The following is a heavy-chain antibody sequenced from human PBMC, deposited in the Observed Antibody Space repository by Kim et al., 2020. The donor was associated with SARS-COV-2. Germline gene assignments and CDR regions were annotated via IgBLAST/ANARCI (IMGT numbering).Heavy chain of an antibody. D-gene: IGHD1-26*01. Sequence: GGSLRLSCVASGFSFSCCAMTWVRQVQGKGPEWVSSISHDGTSSHYANSVRGRFTISRDDSKNTLYLQLNSLRGEDTALYYCAKGVWDYGGMDVWGQGTT. CDR3: AKGVWDYGGMDV. CDR2: ISHDGTSS. V-gene: IGHV3-23*01. CDR1: GFSFSCCA. J-gene: IGHJ6*02.